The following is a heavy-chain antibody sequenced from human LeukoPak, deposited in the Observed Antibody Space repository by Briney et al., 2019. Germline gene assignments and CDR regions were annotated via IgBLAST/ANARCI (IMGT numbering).Heavy chain of an antibody. D-gene: IGHD3-9*01. Sequence: GASVKVSCKASGYTFTGYYTHWVRQAPGQGLEWMGWINPNSVGTNYAQKFQGRVTMTRDTSISTAYMELSRLRSDDTAVYYCARARMYYDILPDYWGQGTLVTVSS. V-gene: IGHV1-2*02. CDR3: ARARMYYDILPDY. CDR1: GYTFTGYY. J-gene: IGHJ4*02. CDR2: INPNSVGT.